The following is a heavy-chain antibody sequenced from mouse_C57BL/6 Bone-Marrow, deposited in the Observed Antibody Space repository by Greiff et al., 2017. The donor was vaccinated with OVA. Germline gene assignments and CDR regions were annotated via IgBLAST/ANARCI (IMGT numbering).Heavy chain of an antibody. CDR2: IDPETGGT. CDR3: TRARFFITTVVATYWYFDV. Sequence: QVQLQQSGAELVRPGASVTLSCKASGYTFTDYEMHWVKQTPVHGLEWIGAIDPETGGTAYIQKFKGKAILTADKSSSTAYMELRSLTSEDSAVYYCTRARFFITTVVATYWYFDVWGTGTTVTVSS. J-gene: IGHJ1*03. V-gene: IGHV1-15*01. CDR1: GYTFTDYE. D-gene: IGHD1-1*01.